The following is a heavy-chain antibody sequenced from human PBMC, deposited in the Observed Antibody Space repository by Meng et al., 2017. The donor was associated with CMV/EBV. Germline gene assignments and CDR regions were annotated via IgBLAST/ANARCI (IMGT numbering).Heavy chain of an antibody. CDR3: ASKLGVNYYYGMDV. J-gene: IGHJ6*02. Sequence: SVKVSCKASGGTFSSYAISWVRQAPGQGLEWMGGIIPIPGIANYAQKFQGRVTITADKSTSTAYMELSSLRSEDTAVYYCASKLGVNYYYGMDVWGQGTTVTVSS. D-gene: IGHD1-7*01. V-gene: IGHV1-69*10. CDR1: GGTFSSYA. CDR2: IIPIPGIA.